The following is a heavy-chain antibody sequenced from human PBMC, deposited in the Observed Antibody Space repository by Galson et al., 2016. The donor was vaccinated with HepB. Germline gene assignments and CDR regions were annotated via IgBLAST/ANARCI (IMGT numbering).Heavy chain of an antibody. CDR1: GFTFSTYA. Sequence: SLRLSCAASGFTFSTYAMTWVRQAPGKGLEWVSSVTGSGRWPYYEDSVKGRLTISRDNSENTLYLQMNSLRAEDTAVYYCARDPNGDYFGAFDFWGQGTLVTVSS. V-gene: IGHV3-23*01. D-gene: IGHD4-17*01. J-gene: IGHJ4*02. CDR3: ARDPNGDYFGAFDF. CDR2: VTGSGRWP.